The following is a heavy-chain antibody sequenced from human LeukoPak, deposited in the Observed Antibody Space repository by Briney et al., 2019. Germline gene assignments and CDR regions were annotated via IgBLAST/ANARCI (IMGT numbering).Heavy chain of an antibody. CDR3: ARSKDGGSYYGADAFDV. D-gene: IGHD1-26*01. V-gene: IGHV1-69*04. J-gene: IGHJ3*01. CDR2: IIPILGIA. Sequence: SVKVSCKASGGTFSSYAISWVRQAPGQGLEWMGRIIPILGIANYAQKFQGRVTITADKSTSTAYMELSSLRSEDTAVYYCARSKDGGSYYGADAFDVWGQGTMVTVSS. CDR1: GGTFSSYA.